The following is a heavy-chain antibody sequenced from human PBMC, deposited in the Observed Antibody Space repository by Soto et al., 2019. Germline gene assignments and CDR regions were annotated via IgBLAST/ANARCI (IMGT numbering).Heavy chain of an antibody. CDR3: ARDSRSGYYLEF. CDR1: GDSISNGGYS. J-gene: IGHJ4*02. CDR2: IYHSGGT. Sequence: QLQLQESGSGLVKPSQTLSLTCAVSGDSISNGGYSWNWTRQPPGKGLEWIGYIYHSGGTDYNPSLKSRVTITVDSSNNHFSLKLSSVTAADTAVYYCARDSRSGYYLEFWGQGTLVTVSS. D-gene: IGHD3-22*01. V-gene: IGHV4-30-2*01.